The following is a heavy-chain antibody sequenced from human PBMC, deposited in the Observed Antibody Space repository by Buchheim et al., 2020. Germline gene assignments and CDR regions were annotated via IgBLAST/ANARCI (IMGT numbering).Heavy chain of an antibody. D-gene: IGHD1-26*01. CDR3: ARIPPFRSGSSDY. J-gene: IGHJ4*02. V-gene: IGHV3-48*03. CDR2: ISSGGTI. Sequence: EVQLLESGGGLVQPGGSLRLSCAASEFAFSAYEMNWVRQAPGKGLEWVSYISSGGTIFYADSVKGRFTISRDNAQNPLFLQMNSLRAEDTAVYYCARIPPFRSGSSDYWGQGTL. CDR1: EFAFSAYE.